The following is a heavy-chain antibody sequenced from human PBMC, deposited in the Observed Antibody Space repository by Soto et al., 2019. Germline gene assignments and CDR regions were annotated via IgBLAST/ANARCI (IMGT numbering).Heavy chain of an antibody. CDR1: GFTFDGYA. V-gene: IGHV3-9*01. D-gene: IGHD1-1*01. CDR2: ITWNSGSI. CDR3: AKATRRALVSNDVMPDAFDI. Sequence: GGSLRLSCAASGFTFDGYAMHWVRQPPGKGLEWVSGITWNSGSISYEDSVKGRFPISRDNAKNSLYLQMNNLRPEDTALYYCAKATRRALVSNDVMPDAFDIWGRGTMVTVSS. J-gene: IGHJ3*02.